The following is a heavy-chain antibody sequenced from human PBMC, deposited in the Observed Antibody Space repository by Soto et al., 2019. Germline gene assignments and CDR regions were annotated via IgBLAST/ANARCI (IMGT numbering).Heavy chain of an antibody. CDR2: IYYSGST. J-gene: IGHJ6*03. V-gene: IGHV4-39*01. D-gene: IGHD2-15*01. Sequence: SETLSLTCTVSGGSISSSSYYWGWIRQTPGKGLEWIGSIYYSGSTYYNPSLKSRVTISVDTSKNQFSLKLSSVTAADTAVYYCARQGALGFYYYYYMDVCGKGTTVTVPS. CDR1: GGSISSSSYY. CDR3: ARQGALGFYYYYYMDV.